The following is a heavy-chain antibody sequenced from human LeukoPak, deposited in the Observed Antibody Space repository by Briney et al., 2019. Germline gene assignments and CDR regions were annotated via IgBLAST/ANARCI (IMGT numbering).Heavy chain of an antibody. CDR2: IYDSATT. CDR1: GGSLSRGDYY. J-gene: IGHJ4*02. CDR3: ARSTYLGDILH. Sequence: SQTLSLTCTVSGGSLSRGDYYCGWIRPPPGKGRGWSRYIYDSATTYTNPSLKGRATISVDTSKNHFSMKLSSVTAADSAVYYRARSTYLGDILHWGRGTMVTVSS. D-gene: IGHD2-15*01. V-gene: IGHV4-30-4*08.